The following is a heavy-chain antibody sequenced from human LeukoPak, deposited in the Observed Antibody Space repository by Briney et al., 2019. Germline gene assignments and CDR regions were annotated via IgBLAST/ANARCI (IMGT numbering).Heavy chain of an antibody. CDR3: AREGGAGTNWLDP. J-gene: IGHJ5*02. Sequence: ASVKVSCKASGYTFTNYGITWVRQAPGQGLEWMGWISIYNGNTDYAQKLQGRVTMTTDTSTNTAYMDLRSLRSDDTAVYYCAREGGAGTNWLDPWGQGTLVTVAS. V-gene: IGHV1-18*01. CDR2: ISIYNGNT. CDR1: GYTFTNYG. D-gene: IGHD6-19*01.